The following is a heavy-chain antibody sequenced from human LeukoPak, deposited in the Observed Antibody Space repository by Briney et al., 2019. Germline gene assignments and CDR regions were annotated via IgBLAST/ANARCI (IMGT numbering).Heavy chain of an antibody. J-gene: IGHJ6*02. CDR2: IHYSGST. V-gene: IGHV4-59*01. CDR1: GGSISGFY. Sequence: SETLSLTCAVSGGSISGFYWTWIRQPPGKGLEFIGQIHYSGSTDYNPSLKSRITMSVDTSKNQFFLSLNSVTAADTAVYYCARFGLYYNMDVWGQGTTVTVSS. D-gene: IGHD3-16*01. CDR3: ARFGLYYNMDV.